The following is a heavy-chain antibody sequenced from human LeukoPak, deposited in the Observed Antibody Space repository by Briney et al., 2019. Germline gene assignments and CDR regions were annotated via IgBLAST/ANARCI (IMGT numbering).Heavy chain of an antibody. CDR1: GDSIRSSNYY. CDR3: VRSLATSGMY. J-gene: IGHJ4*02. CDR2: TPYSGDT. D-gene: IGHD6-13*01. Sequence: SETLSLPCPVPGDSIRSSNYYWGWIRQPPGRGLEWIGSTPYSGDTVYNPSLKSRIIISVDTSKNQFSLKLTSVTAADTAVYYCVRSLATSGMYWGQGTLVTVSS. V-gene: IGHV4-39*01.